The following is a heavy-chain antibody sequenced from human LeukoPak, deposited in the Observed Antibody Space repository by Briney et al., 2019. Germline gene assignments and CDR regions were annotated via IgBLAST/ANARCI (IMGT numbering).Heavy chain of an antibody. D-gene: IGHD2-2*01. CDR3: AKVNLYCSSTSCHPGYYHYMDV. J-gene: IGHJ6*03. V-gene: IGHV3-30*02. CDR1: GFTFSSYG. Sequence: GGSLRLSCAASGFTFSSYGMHWVRQAPGKGLEWVAFIRYDGSNKYYADSVKGRFTISRDNSKNTLYLQMNSLRAEDTAVYYCAKVNLYCSSTSCHPGYYHYMDVWGKGTTVTVSS. CDR2: IRYDGSNK.